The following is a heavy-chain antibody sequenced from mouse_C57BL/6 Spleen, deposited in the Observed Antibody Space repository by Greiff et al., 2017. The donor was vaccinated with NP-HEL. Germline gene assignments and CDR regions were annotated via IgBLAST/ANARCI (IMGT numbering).Heavy chain of an antibody. J-gene: IGHJ2*01. V-gene: IGHV3-6*01. Sequence: EVQRVESGPGLVKPSQSLSLTCSVTGYSITSGYYWNWIRQFPGNKLEWMGYISYDGSNNYNPSLKNRISITRDPSKNQFFLKLNSVTTEDTATYYCARNYNYCDYWGKGTTLTVSS. CDR1: GYSITSGYY. D-gene: IGHD2-12*01. CDR2: ISYDGSN. CDR3: ARNYNYCDY.